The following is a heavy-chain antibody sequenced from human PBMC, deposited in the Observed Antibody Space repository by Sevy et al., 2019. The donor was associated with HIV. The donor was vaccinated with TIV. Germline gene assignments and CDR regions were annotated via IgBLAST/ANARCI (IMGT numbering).Heavy chain of an antibody. CDR2: ISGLSNYI. CDR3: ARGPPDGSYDYFDS. D-gene: IGHD3-10*01. V-gene: IGHV3-21*06. CDR1: GFTFSSHS. Sequence: GGSLRLSCAASGFTFSSHSMNWVRQAPGKGLEWVSSISGLSNYIYYADSMKGRFTISRDNAKNTLNLQMNSLRGDDTAVYFCARGPPDGSYDYFDSWGQGILVTVSS. J-gene: IGHJ4*02.